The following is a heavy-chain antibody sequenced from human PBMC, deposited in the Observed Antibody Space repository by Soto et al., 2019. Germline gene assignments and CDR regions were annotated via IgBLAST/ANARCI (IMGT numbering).Heavy chain of an antibody. CDR1: GGSVSSGSYY. Sequence: SETLSLTCTVSGGSVSSGSYYWSWIRQPPGKGLEWIGYIYYSGSTNYNPSLKSRVTISVDTSKNQFSLKLSSVTAADTAVYYWASHSGSYFTSDSWGQGTLVTVSS. D-gene: IGHD1-26*01. CDR3: ASHSGSYFTSDS. V-gene: IGHV4-61*01. J-gene: IGHJ4*02. CDR2: IYYSGST.